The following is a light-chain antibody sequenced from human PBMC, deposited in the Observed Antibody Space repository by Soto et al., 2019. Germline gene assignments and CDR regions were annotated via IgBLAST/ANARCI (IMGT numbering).Light chain of an antibody. CDR3: QQYNSYLWT. CDR1: QSISSW. CDR2: KAS. V-gene: IGKV1-5*03. J-gene: IGKJ1*01. Sequence: DIQMXQSPSTLSASVGDRVTITCRASQSISSWLAWYQQKPGKAPKLLIYKASSLESGVPSRFSGSGSGTEFTLTISSLQPDDFATYYCQQYNSYLWTFGQGTKV.